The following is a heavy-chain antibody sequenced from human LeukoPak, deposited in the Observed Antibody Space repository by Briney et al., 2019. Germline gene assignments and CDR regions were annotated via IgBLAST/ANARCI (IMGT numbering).Heavy chain of an antibody. Sequence: GGSLRLSCAASGFSFSSYGMHWVRQAPGKGLEWVTVILYDGSNKYYADSVKGRFTTSRDNSKDTLYLQMSSLRVEDTAVYYCARVKGIAVAHFDYWGQGTLVTVSS. CDR3: ARVKGIAVAHFDY. D-gene: IGHD6-19*01. V-gene: IGHV3-30*03. CDR2: ILYDGSNK. J-gene: IGHJ4*02. CDR1: GFSFSSYG.